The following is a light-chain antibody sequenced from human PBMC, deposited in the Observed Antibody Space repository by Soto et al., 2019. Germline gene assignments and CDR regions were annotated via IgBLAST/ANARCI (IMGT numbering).Light chain of an antibody. CDR3: SSYAGSNKDV. CDR1: SSDVGAYNY. J-gene: IGLJ1*01. Sequence: QSALTQPPSASGSPGQSVTISCTGTSSDVGAYNYVSWYQQHPGKAPKLMIYEVSERPSGVPDRFSGSKSGHTASLTVSGLQAEDEADYYCSSYAGSNKDVFGTGTKLIVL. CDR2: EVS. V-gene: IGLV2-8*01.